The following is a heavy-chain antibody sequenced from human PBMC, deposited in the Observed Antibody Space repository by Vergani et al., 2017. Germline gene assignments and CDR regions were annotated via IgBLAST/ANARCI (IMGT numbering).Heavy chain of an antibody. CDR3: VKDRPDDGWPN. J-gene: IGHJ4*02. Sequence: EVQLLESGGGLIQPGGSRRLSCAVSGFTFSNSAMSWVCQGPGKGLECVSAINGRGGNSYYADSVKGRFTISRDNSKNTLYLHMSSLRAEDTAVYYCVKDRPDDGWPNWGLGTLVTVSS. D-gene: IGHD2-15*01. CDR2: INGRGGNS. V-gene: IGHV3-23*01. CDR1: GFTFSNSA.